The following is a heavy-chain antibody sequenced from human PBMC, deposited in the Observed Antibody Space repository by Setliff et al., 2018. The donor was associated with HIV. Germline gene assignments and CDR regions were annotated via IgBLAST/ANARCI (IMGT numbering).Heavy chain of an antibody. D-gene: IGHD6-13*01. J-gene: IGHJ6*02. CDR3: ARGGGGSWLLYYGMDV. CDR2: INPSGGST. CDR1: GYTFTSYY. Sequence: RASVKVSCKASGYTFTSYYMHWVRQAPGQGLEWMGIINPSGGSTSYAQKFQGRVTMTRDTSTSTVYMELSSLRSEDTAVYYCARGGGGSWLLYYGMDVWGQGTTVTVSS. V-gene: IGHV1-46*01.